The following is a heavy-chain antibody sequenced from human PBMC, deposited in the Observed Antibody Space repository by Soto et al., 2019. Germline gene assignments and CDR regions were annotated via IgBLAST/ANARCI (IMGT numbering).Heavy chain of an antibody. V-gene: IGHV3-48*03. D-gene: IGHD3-9*01. CDR2: IFVTGGTI. CDR3: ARDKDWAFDY. J-gene: IGHJ4*02. Sequence: PGGSLRLSCVASGFTFSSYSMVWVRQAPGKGLEWVSYIFVTGGTIYYADSVKGRFTVSRDNAKNSLFLLMSSRRAEDTAVYYCARDKDWAFDYWGQGTQVTVPS. CDR1: GFTFSSYS.